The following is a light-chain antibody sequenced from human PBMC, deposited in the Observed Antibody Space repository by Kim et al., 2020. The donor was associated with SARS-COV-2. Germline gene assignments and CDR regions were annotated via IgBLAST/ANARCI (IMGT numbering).Light chain of an antibody. CDR1: SSDIGSSKF. J-gene: IGLJ1*01. CDR3: LSYAGGNTYV. V-gene: IGLV2-8*01. Sequence: QSALTQPPSASGSPGQSVTISCTGSSSDIGSSKFVSWYRQNPGKAPRLVIYEVNKRPSGVPDRFSGSKSGNTASLTVSGLQADDEADYYCLSYAGGNTYVFGTGTEVTVL. CDR2: EVN.